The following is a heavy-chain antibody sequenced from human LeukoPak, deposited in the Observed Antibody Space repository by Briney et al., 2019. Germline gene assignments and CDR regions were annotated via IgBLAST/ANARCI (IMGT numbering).Heavy chain of an antibody. CDR2: VYSSGDT. J-gene: IGHJ5*02. CDR3: ARHGSSSWYWFDP. D-gene: IGHD6-13*01. CDR1: GGSIRGYY. Sequence: SETLSLTCTVSGGSIRGYYWNWIRQPAGRGLEWIGRVYSSGDTNYNPSLKSRVTISVDTSKNQFSLKLSSVTAADTAVYYCARHGSSSWYWFDPWGQGTLVTVSS. V-gene: IGHV4-4*07.